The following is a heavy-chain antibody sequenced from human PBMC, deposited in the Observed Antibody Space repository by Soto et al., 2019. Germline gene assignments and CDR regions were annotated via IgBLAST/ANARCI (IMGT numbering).Heavy chain of an antibody. CDR1: GYTFTSYG. V-gene: IGHV1-18*01. CDR2: ISAYNGNT. J-gene: IGHJ3*02. Sequence: QVQLVQSGAEVKKPGASVKVSCKASGYTFTSYGISWVRQAPGQGLEWMGWISAYNGNTNYAQKLQGRVTMTTDTSTSTAYMELRSLRSDDTAVYYCERVEITFGGVIVDAFDIWGQGTMVTVSS. CDR3: ERVEITFGGVIVDAFDI. D-gene: IGHD3-16*02.